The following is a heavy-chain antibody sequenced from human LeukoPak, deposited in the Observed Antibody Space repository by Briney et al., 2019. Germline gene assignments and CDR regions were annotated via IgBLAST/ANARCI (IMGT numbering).Heavy chain of an antibody. CDR2: IYYSGTT. CDR3: ARGGAAAAL. CDR1: GGSISNYY. Sequence: SETLSLTCTVSGGSISNYYWSWIRQPPGKGLEWIGYIYYSGTTNYNPSLKSRVTISVDTSKNQFSLKLSSVTAADTAVYYCARGGAAAALWGQGTLVTVSS. J-gene: IGHJ4*02. D-gene: IGHD6-13*01. V-gene: IGHV4-59*01.